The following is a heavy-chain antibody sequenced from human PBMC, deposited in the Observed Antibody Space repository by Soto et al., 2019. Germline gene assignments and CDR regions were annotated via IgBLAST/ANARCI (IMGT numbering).Heavy chain of an antibody. Sequence: SETLSLTCTVSGGSFSSYYWNWIRQPPGKGLEWIGYIYTSGDTNYNPSLKSRVVISVDTSKNQFSLKLTSVTAADTAVYSCARFTGYPYDFDYWGLGTLVTVSS. J-gene: IGHJ4*02. CDR3: ARFTGYPYDFDY. D-gene: IGHD2-8*02. CDR2: IYTSGDT. CDR1: GGSFSSYY. V-gene: IGHV4-59*01.